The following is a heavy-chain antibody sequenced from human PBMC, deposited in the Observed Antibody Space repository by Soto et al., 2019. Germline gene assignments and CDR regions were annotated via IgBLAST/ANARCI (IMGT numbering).Heavy chain of an antibody. CDR3: ASQNPMSIAAPTNAFDI. CDR1: GYTFTSYY. CDR2: IIPIFGTA. V-gene: IGHV1-69*13. J-gene: IGHJ3*02. D-gene: IGHD6-6*01. Sequence: ASVKVSCKASGYTFTSYYMHWVRQAPGQGLEWMGGIIPIFGTANYAQKFQGRVTITADESTSTAYMELSSLRSEDTAVYYCASQNPMSIAAPTNAFDIWGQGTMVTV.